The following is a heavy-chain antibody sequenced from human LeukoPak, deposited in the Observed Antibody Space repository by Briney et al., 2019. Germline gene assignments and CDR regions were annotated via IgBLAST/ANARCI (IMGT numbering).Heavy chain of an antibody. D-gene: IGHD3-22*01. Sequence: GTSVKVSCKASGFTFTSSAVQWVRQARGQGLEWIGWIVVGSGNTNYAQKFQERVTINRDMSTSTAYMELSSLRSEDTAVYYCTTQGSGYYYFDCWGQGTLVTVSS. J-gene: IGHJ4*02. CDR2: IVVGSGNT. V-gene: IGHV1-58*01. CDR1: GFTFTSSA. CDR3: TTQGSGYYYFDC.